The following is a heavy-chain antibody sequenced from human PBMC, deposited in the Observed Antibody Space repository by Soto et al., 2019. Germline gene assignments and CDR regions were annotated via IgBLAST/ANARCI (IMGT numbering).Heavy chain of an antibody. CDR1: RLTFSNYA. V-gene: IGHV3-23*01. CDR2: ISGSGDTT. Sequence: GGSLRLSCVISRLTFSNYALNWVRQAPGKGLEWVSSISGSGDTTYYADSVKGRFTISRDNSKNTLYLQMSSLRAEDTAVYYCAKSVYNWNDGFFDYWGQGTLVTVSS. J-gene: IGHJ4*02. CDR3: AKSVYNWNDGFFDY. D-gene: IGHD1-1*01.